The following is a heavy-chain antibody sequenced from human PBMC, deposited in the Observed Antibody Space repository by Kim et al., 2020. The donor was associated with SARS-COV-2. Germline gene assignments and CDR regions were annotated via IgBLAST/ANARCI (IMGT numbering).Heavy chain of an antibody. CDR3: ARGGGGSLSPFDY. J-gene: IGHJ4*02. Sequence: GGSLRLSCAASGFTFSSYSMNWVRQAPGKGLEWVSSISSSSSYIYYADSVKGRFTISRDNAKNSLYLQMNSLRAEDTAVYYCARGGGGSLSPFDYWGQGTLVTVSS. CDR1: GFTFSSYS. V-gene: IGHV3-21*01. D-gene: IGHD3-16*01. CDR2: ISSSSSYI.